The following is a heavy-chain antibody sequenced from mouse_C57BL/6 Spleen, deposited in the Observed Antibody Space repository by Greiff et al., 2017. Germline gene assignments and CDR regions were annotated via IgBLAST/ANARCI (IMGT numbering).Heavy chain of an antibody. CDR3: ARGYGSSYVESYSIDC. D-gene: IGHD1-1*01. CDR2: INPSSGYT. Sequence: VQLQQSGAELAKPGASVKLSCKASGYIFTSSWTHWVKQRPGQGLEWIGYINPSSGYTKYNQKFKDKATLTADKSSSTAYMQLSSLTYEDSAAYYCARGYGSSYVESYSIDCWGQGTTVTVST. V-gene: IGHV1-7*01. J-gene: IGHJ2*01. CDR1: GYIFTSSW.